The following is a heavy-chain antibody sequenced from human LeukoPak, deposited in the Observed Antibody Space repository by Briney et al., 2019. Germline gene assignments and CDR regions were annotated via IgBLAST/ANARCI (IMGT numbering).Heavy chain of an antibody. CDR1: GGSISSGGYY. CDR2: IYHSGST. Sequence: SETLSLTCTVSGGSISSGGYYWSWIRQPPGKGLEWIGYIYHSGSTYYNPSLKSRVTISVDRSKNQFSLKLSSVTAADTAVYYCARGDSSGSYSDAFDIWGQGTMVTVSS. V-gene: IGHV4-30-2*01. J-gene: IGHJ3*02. CDR3: ARGDSSGSYSDAFDI. D-gene: IGHD1-26*01.